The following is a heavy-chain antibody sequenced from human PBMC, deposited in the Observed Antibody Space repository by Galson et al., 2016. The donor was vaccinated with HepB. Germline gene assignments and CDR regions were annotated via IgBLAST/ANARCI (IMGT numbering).Heavy chain of an antibody. V-gene: IGHV3-53*01. CDR2: VYRGGNT. J-gene: IGHJ2*01. CDR3: ARGGIYSSTWYATWYFDL. Sequence: SLRLSCAASGFIVSADYMSWVRQAPGKGLEWVSIVYRGGNTYYADSVQGRFTVSSDRSKNTLSLQMNALRAEDTAVYYCARGGIYSSTWYATWYFDLWGRGTLVTVSS. D-gene: IGHD6-13*01. CDR1: GFIVSADY.